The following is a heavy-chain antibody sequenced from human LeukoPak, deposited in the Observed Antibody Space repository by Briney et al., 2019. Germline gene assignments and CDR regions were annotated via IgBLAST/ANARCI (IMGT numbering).Heavy chain of an antibody. CDR2: INYSGST. CDR3: ARQCHAYSSYVYFYYYMDV. V-gene: IGHV4-39*01. Sequence: SETLSLTCTVSGGSFSSSSYYWGWIRQPPGKGLEWIGRINYSGSTYYNPSLKSRVSISVDTSKNQFSLKLSPVTAADTAVYYCARQCHAYSSYVYFYYYMDVWGKGTTVTVSS. D-gene: IGHD4-11*01. J-gene: IGHJ6*03. CDR1: GGSFSSSSYY.